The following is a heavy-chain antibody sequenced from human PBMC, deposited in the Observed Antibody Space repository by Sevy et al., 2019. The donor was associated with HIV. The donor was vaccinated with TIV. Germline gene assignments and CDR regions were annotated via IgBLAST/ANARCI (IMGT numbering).Heavy chain of an antibody. D-gene: IGHD4-17*01. V-gene: IGHV3-30*03. CDR3: VTVTTGLSFDY. CDR2: ISYDGSNK. J-gene: IGHJ4*02. CDR1: GFTFSSYV. Sequence: GGSLRLSCAASGFTFSSYVMHWVRQAPGKGLEWVAVISYDGSNKYYADSVKGRFTISRDNAKNTLYLQMNSLRAEDTAVYYCVTVTTGLSFDYWGQGTLVTVSS.